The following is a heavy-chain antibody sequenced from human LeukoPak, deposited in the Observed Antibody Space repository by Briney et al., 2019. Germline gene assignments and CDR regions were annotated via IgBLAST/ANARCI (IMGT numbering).Heavy chain of an antibody. J-gene: IGHJ4*02. V-gene: IGHV1-2*02. Sequence: ASVKVSCKASGYTFTGYYMHWVRQAPGQGLEWMGWINPNSGSTNYAQKFQGRVTMTRDTSISTAYMELSRLRSDDTAVYYCARILVATTRDYWGQGTLVTVSS. CDR2: INPNSGST. D-gene: IGHD4-17*01. CDR3: ARILVATTRDY. CDR1: GYTFTGYY.